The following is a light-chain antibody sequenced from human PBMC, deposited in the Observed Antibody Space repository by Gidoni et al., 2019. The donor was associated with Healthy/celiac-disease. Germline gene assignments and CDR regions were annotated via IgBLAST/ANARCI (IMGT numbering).Light chain of an antibody. Sequence: DIQMTQSPSTLSASVGDRVTSTCRARQSISSWLAWYQQKTGKAPKLLIYKASGLESGVPSRFSGSGSGTEFTLTISSLQHDDFATDYCQQYNSNSPVTFGQGTKLEIK. J-gene: IGKJ2*01. CDR2: KAS. CDR1: QSISSW. V-gene: IGKV1-5*03. CDR3: QQYNSNSPVT.